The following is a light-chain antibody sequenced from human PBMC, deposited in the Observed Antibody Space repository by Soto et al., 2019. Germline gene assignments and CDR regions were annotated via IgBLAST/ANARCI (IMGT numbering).Light chain of an antibody. CDR3: QQRSNLIT. J-gene: IGKJ5*01. V-gene: IGKV3-11*01. CDR2: DAS. Sequence: ELVLTQSPATLSLSPVERATLSCRASQSVSSYLAWYQQKPGQAPRLLIYDASNRATGIPARFSGSGSGTDFTLTISSLEPEDFAVYYCQQRSNLITFGQGTRLEIK. CDR1: QSVSSY.